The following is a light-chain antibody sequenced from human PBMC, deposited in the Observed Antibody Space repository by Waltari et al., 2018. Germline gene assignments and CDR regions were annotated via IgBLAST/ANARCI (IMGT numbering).Light chain of an antibody. CDR1: TLRRYY. V-gene: IGLV3-19*01. J-gene: IGLJ2*01. CDR2: GPD. Sequence: SSDLTQDPSVSVALGQTVRITCHGDTLRRYYASWYQQRPGQAPILVLYGPDNRPSGIPDRFCGYTSGNTASLTITGAQAEDEADYYCHSRETFSTRLFGGGTRLTV. CDR3: HSRETFSTRL.